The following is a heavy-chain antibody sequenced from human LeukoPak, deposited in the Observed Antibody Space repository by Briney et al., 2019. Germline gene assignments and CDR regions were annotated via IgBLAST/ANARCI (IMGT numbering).Heavy chain of an antibody. V-gene: IGHV1-45*02. D-gene: IGHD3-10*01. CDR1: GYTFTYRY. J-gene: IGHJ4*02. CDR2: ITPFNGNT. CDR3: ASATGADYYFDY. Sequence: SVKVSCKASGYTFTYRYLHWVRQAPGQALEWMGWITPFNGNTNYAQKFQDRVTITRDRSMSTAYMELSSLRSEDTAMYYCASATGADYYFDYWGQGTLVTVSS.